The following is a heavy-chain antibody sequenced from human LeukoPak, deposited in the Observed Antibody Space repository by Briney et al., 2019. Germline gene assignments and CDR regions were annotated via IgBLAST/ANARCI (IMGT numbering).Heavy chain of an antibody. CDR2: INHSGST. J-gene: IGHJ1*01. V-gene: IGHV4-34*01. CDR1: GGSFSGYY. Sequence: SETLSLTCAVYGGSFSGYYWSWIRQPPGKGLEWIGEINHSGSTNYNPSLKSRVTISVDTSKNQFSLKLSSVTAADTAVYYCARDSSGWYRFQHWGQGTLVTVSS. D-gene: IGHD6-19*01. CDR3: ARDSSGWYRFQH.